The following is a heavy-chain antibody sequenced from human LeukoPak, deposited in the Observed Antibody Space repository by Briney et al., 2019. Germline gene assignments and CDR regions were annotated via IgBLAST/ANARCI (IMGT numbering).Heavy chain of an antibody. J-gene: IGHJ5*02. CDR2: IYQRGST. Sequence: SETLSLTCRVSGDSITGYYWGWIRQPPGKGLEWIGSIYQRGSTYYNASLKSRVTISVDTSTNHLSLRLSSVTAADTAVYYCARASTGPWLRLRGNHNWFDPWGQGTLVTVSS. CDR3: ARASTGPWLRLRGNHNWFDP. V-gene: IGHV4-38-2*02. CDR1: GDSITGYY. D-gene: IGHD5-12*01.